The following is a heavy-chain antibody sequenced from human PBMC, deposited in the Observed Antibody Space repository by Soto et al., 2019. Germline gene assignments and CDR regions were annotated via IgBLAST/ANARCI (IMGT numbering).Heavy chain of an antibody. D-gene: IGHD3-3*01. CDR1: GFSLSTSGMC. J-gene: IGHJ4*02. CDR2: IDWDDDK. Sequence: GSGPTLVNPTQPLTLTCTFSGFSLSTSGMCVSWIRQPPGKALEWLALIDWDDDKYYSTSLKTRLTISKDTSKNQVVLTMTNMDPVDTATYYCARTSITIFGVAHMGTFDYWGQGTLVTVSS. CDR3: ARTSITIFGVAHMGTFDY. V-gene: IGHV2-70*01.